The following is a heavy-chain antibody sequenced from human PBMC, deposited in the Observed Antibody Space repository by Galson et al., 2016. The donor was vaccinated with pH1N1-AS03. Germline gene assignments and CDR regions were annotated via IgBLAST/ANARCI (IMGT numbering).Heavy chain of an antibody. Sequence: SVKVSCKASGYTFISYVMHWVRQAPGQGLEWMGWIDAGNGNTTYSQRFQGRVTITRDTSASKAYMELSSLRSEDTAVYYCARGRGSYGMDVWGQGTTVTVSS. CDR2: IDAGNGNT. CDR1: GYTFISYV. J-gene: IGHJ6*02. D-gene: IGHD1-26*01. V-gene: IGHV1-3*01. CDR3: ARGRGSYGMDV.